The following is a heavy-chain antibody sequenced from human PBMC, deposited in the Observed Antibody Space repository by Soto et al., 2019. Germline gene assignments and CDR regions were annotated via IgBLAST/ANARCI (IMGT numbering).Heavy chain of an antibody. CDR1: GITFSSYA. D-gene: IGHD5-12*01. Sequence: GGSLRLSCAASGITFSSYAMSWVRQAPGKGLEWVSAISGSGGSTYYADSVKGRFTISRDNSKNTLYLEMNSLRAEDTAVYYCANCRTIDSGYGHFDYWGQGTLVTVSS. CDR3: ANCRTIDSGYGHFDY. J-gene: IGHJ4*02. CDR2: ISGSGGST. V-gene: IGHV3-23*01.